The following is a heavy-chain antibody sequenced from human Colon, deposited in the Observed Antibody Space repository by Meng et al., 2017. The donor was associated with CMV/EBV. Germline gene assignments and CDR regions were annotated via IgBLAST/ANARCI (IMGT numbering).Heavy chain of an antibody. CDR3: ARAVSSSWAEWFDP. CDR2: IYYSGST. D-gene: IGHD6-6*01. V-gene: IGHV4-39*01. Sequence: SGGSISSSSYYWGWIRQPPGKGLEWIGSIYYSGSTYYNPSLKSRVTISVDTSKNQFSLKLSSVTAADTAVYYCARAVSSSWAEWFDPWGQGTLVTVSS. CDR1: GGSISSSSYY. J-gene: IGHJ5*02.